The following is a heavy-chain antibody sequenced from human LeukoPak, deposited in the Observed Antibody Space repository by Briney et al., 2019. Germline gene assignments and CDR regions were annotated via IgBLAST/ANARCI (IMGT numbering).Heavy chain of an antibody. D-gene: IGHD2-8*01. J-gene: IGHJ4*02. CDR1: GGTFSTYA. V-gene: IGHV1-18*01. CDR3: ARSRLLRGYNY. CDR2: ISAYNGNT. Sequence: GASVKVSCKASGGTFSTYAITWVRQAPGQGLEWMGWISAYNGNTNYAQKLQGRVTMTTDTSTSTAYMELRSLRSDDTAVYYCARSRLLRGYNYWGQGTLVTVSS.